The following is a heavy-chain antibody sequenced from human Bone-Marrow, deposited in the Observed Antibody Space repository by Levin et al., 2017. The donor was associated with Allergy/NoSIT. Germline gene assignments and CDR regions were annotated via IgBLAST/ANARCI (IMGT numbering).Heavy chain of an antibody. CDR2: IYYLGNS. V-gene: IGHV4-59*08. D-gene: IGHD6-13*01. J-gene: IGHJ3*02. CDR1: GGSISGSS. Sequence: GSLRLSCTVSGGSISGSSWSWIRQPPGKGLEWIGYIYYLGNSFYSPALKSRVTMSVDTSKDQFSLRLTSVTAADTAVYYCARYSSSWYFAFEIWGQGTMVTVSS. CDR3: ARYSSSWYFAFEI.